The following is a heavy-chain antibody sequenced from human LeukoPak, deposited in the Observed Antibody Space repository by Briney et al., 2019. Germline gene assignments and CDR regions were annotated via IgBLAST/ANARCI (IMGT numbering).Heavy chain of an antibody. Sequence: SETLSLTCTVSGGRISSSYWSWLRQPPGKALEWIGYIYHSGDTNYNPSLKSRVTISVDTSKNQLSLNLSSVTAADTAVYYCARRSGDYWYFDLWGRGTLVTV. J-gene: IGHJ2*01. CDR2: IYHSGDT. CDR1: GGRISSSY. D-gene: IGHD5-12*01. CDR3: ARRSGDYWYFDL. V-gene: IGHV4-59*08.